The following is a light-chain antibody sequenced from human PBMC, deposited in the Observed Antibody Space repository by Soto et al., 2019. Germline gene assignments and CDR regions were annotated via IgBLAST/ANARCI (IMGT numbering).Light chain of an antibody. V-gene: IGLV1-40*01. Sequence: QSVLTQPPSVSGAPGQRVTISCSGTSSSIGAGYEVHWYHQLPGTDPKLVVSGNGNRPSGVPDRLSDSKSGTSASLAITGLQAEDEGHYYCQSYDKRLTAYVFGTGTPVPVL. CDR1: SSSIGAGYE. CDR2: GNG. CDR3: QSYDKRLTAYV. J-gene: IGLJ1*01.